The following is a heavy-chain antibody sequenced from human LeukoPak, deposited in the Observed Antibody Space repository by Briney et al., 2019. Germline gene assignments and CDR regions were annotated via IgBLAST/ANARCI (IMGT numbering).Heavy chain of an antibody. CDR1: GGSLSGYY. CDR3: ARDPTLYCSSTSCYSGWFDP. V-gene: IGHV4-34*01. D-gene: IGHD2-2*01. CDR2: INHSGST. J-gene: IGHJ5*02. Sequence: SETLSLTCAVYGGSLSGYYWSWIRQPPGKGLEWIGEINHSGSTNYNPSLKSRVTISVDTSKNQFSLKLSSVTAADTAVYYCARDPTLYCSSTSCYSGWFDPWGQGTLVTVSS.